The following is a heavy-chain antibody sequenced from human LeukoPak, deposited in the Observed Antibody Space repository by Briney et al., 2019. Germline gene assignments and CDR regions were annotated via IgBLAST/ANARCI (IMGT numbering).Heavy chain of an antibody. J-gene: IGHJ5*02. V-gene: IGHV3-7*03. D-gene: IGHD6-13*01. CDR2: KNQDGGET. Sequence: PGGPLSFSCEAAGFPFNKYWMTWFRQAPGKGLTGVANKNQDGGETNYVDSVKGRFTISRDNSKNTLYLQMNSLRAEDTAVYYCAKAVPSYPAAGSSDWIDPWGQGTLVTVSS. CDR3: AKAVPSYPAAGSSDWIDP. CDR1: GFPFNKYW.